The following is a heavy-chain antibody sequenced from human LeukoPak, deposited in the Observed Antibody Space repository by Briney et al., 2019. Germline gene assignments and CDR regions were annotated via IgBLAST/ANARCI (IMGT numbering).Heavy chain of an antibody. V-gene: IGHV3-64*01. D-gene: IGHD1-26*01. J-gene: IGHJ4*02. Sequence: GGSLRLSCAASGFTFSSYAMHWVRQAPGKGLEYVSAISSNGGSTYYANSVKGRFTTSRDNSKNTLYLQMGSLRAEDMAVYYCARDSLNSGSYPRGYFDYWGQGTLVTVSS. CDR3: ARDSLNSGSYPRGYFDY. CDR1: GFTFSSYA. CDR2: ISSNGGST.